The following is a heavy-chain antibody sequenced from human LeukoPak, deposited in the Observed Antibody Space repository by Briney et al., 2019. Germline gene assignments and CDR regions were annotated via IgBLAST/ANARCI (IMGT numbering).Heavy chain of an antibody. CDR1: GHRVSLSSAA. CDR3: ACYSTSSHDTFDV. CDR2: TYYRSKWYT. J-gene: IGHJ3*01. Sequence: SQTLSLTCAISGHRVSLSSAAWDRIRQSPSRGLEWLGSTYYRSKWYTDYAVSVKSRIIINEDTSKNQFSQMLNYVRVYDCAGYYCACYSTSSHDTFDVWGQGTMVTVSS. D-gene: IGHD6-13*01. V-gene: IGHV6-1*01.